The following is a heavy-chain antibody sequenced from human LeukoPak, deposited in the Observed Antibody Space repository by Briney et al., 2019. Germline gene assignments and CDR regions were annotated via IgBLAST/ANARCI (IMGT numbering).Heavy chain of an antibody. CDR3: ARESNWAFDY. D-gene: IGHD7-27*01. CDR2: ISSRGNTI. V-gene: IGHV3-11*01. J-gene: IGHJ4*02. Sequence: PGGSLRLSCAVSGFTFSDYYMTWIRQAPGKGLEWVSYISSRGNTIYYADSVKGRFTVSRDNAKNSLYLQMNSLRAEDTAVYYCARESNWAFDYWGQGTLVTVPS. CDR1: GFTFSDYY.